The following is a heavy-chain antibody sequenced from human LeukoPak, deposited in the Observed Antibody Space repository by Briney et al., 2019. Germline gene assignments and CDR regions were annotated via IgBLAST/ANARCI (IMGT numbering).Heavy chain of an antibody. V-gene: IGHV3-53*01. Sequence: GGSLRLSCAASGFNVTTNYMSWVRQAPGKGLEWVSVIYSGGTTYYADSVRGRFTISRDISKNTLSLQMNSLRAEDTAVYYCARGRRDGYNLGYWGQGTLVAVSS. CDR2: IYSGGTT. CDR1: GFNVTTNY. J-gene: IGHJ4*02. D-gene: IGHD5-24*01. CDR3: ARGRRDGYNLGY.